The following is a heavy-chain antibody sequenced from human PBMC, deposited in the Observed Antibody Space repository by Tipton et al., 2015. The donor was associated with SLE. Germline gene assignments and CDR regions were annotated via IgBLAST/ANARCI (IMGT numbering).Heavy chain of an antibody. CDR3: AARSGRGWYHFDS. Sequence: GSLRLSCAASGFIVSSDYMSWIRLAPGRGLEWVSAIYSGGGTFYADSVKGRFTISRDTSKNTLYLQMNSLRDEDTAVYYCAARSGRGWYHFDSWGQGTLVSLSS. J-gene: IGHJ4*02. CDR1: GFIVSSDY. CDR2: IYSGGGT. D-gene: IGHD6-19*01. V-gene: IGHV3-53*05.